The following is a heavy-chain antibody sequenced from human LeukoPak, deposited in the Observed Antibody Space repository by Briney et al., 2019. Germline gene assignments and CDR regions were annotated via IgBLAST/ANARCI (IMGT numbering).Heavy chain of an antibody. Sequence: PSETLSLTCAVYGGSFSGYYWSWIRQPPGKGLEWIGEINHSGSTNYNPSLKSRVTISVDTSKNQFSLKLSSVTAADTAVYYCARGQVGLVATGEFDFWGQGTLVTVSS. CDR3: ARGQVGLVATGEFDF. CDR2: INHSGST. V-gene: IGHV4-34*01. D-gene: IGHD5-12*01. J-gene: IGHJ4*02. CDR1: GGSFSGYY.